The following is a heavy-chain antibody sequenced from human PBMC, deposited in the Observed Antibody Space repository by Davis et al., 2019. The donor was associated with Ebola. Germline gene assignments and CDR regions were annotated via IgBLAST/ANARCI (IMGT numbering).Heavy chain of an antibody. D-gene: IGHD6-19*01. CDR1: GFTFSSYT. CDR3: ARAGGSGWTFDY. J-gene: IGHJ4*02. V-gene: IGHV3-21*01. CDR2: ITSSSYI. Sequence: GESLKISCAASGFTFSSYTMNWVRQAPGKGLEWVSSITSSSYIYYGDSVKGRFTISRDNAKNSLYLQMNSLSPEDTAVYYCARAGGSGWTFDYWGQGTLVTVSS.